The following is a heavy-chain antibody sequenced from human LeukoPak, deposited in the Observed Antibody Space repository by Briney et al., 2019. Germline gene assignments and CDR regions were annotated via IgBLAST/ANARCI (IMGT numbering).Heavy chain of an antibody. CDR1: GFTFNTYS. Sequence: GGSLRLSCAASGFTFNTYSMNWLRQAPGKGLELVSYISSSSTYIHYADSLKGRFTITRDNAKNSLYLQMNSLRAEDTAVYYCVSGGGAFDFWGQGTMVTVSS. CDR3: VSGGGAFDF. V-gene: IGHV3-21*01. CDR2: ISSSSTYI. J-gene: IGHJ3*01. D-gene: IGHD3-10*01.